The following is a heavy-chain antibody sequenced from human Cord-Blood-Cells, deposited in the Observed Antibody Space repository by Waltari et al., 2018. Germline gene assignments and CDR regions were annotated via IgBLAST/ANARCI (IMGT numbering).Heavy chain of an antibody. CDR1: GGSFSGYY. V-gene: IGHV4-34*01. CDR3: ARVVVTAIPDY. D-gene: IGHD2-21*02. CDR2: INHSGST. J-gene: IGHJ4*02. Sequence: QVQLQPWGAGLLKPSETLSLTCAVYGGSFSGYYWSWIRQPPGKGVEWIGEINHSGSTNYNPSLKSRVTISVDTSKNQFSLKLSSVTAADTAVYYCARVVVTAIPDYWGQGTLVTVSS.